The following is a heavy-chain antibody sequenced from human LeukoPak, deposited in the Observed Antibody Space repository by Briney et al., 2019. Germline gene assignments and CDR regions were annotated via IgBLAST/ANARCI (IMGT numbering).Heavy chain of an antibody. CDR2: IYYSGST. D-gene: IGHD3-3*01. V-gene: IGHV4-39*01. CDR1: GGSISSSSYY. J-gene: IGHJ6*03. CDR3: ARGLAYYDFWSGNYYYYYMDV. Sequence: SETLSLTCTVSGGSISSSSYYWGWICQPPGKGLEWIGSIYYSGSTYYNPSLKSRVTISVDTSKSQFSLKLSSVTAADTAVYYCARGLAYYDFWSGNYYYYYMDVWGKGTTVTVSS.